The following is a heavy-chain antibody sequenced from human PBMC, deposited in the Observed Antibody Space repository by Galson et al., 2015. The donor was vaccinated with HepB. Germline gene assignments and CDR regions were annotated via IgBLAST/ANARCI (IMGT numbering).Heavy chain of an antibody. CDR3: ARTLVLLRFFDWFSDV. D-gene: IGHD3-9*01. CDR2: ISSSSSTI. J-gene: IGHJ6*02. CDR1: GFTFSSYS. Sequence: SCAASGFTFSSYSMNWVRQAPGKGLEWVSYISSSSSTIYYADSVKGRFTIPRDSAKNSLYLQMNSLRAEDTAVYYCARTLVLLRFFDWFSDVWGQGTTVTVSS. V-gene: IGHV3-48*04.